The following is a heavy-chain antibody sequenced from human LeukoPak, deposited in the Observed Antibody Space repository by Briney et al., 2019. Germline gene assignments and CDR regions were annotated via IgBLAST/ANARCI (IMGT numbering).Heavy chain of an antibody. D-gene: IGHD3-16*02. CDR2: ISSSSSTI. V-gene: IGHV3-48*01. CDR3: ARIGFVFGGVIADY. CDR1: GFTFSTNS. Sequence: GGSLRLSCAASGFTFSTNSMNWVRQAPGKGLEWVSYISSSSSTIYFADSVKGRFTISRDNAKNSLFLQMNSLRAEDTAVYYCARIGFVFGGVIADYWGQGTLVTVSS. J-gene: IGHJ4*02.